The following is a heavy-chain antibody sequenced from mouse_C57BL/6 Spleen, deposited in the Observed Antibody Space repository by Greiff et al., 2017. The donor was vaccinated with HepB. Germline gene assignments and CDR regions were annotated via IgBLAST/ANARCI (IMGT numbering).Heavy chain of an antibody. CDR1: GFSFNTYA. CDR3: VRHDYDAMDY. CDR2: IRSKSNNYAT. Sequence: VQLVESGGGLVQPKGSLKLSCAASGFSFNTYAMNWVRQAPGKGLEWVARIRSKSNNYATYYADSVKDRFTISRDDSESMLYLQMNNLKTEDTAMYYCVRHDYDAMDYWGQGTSVTVSS. J-gene: IGHJ4*01. V-gene: IGHV10-1*01.